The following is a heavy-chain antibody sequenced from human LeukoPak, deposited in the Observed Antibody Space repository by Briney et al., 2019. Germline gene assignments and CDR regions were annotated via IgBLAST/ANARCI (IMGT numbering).Heavy chain of an antibody. D-gene: IGHD2-2*01. CDR2: ISGSGGST. CDR3: AKLYCSSVNCYVDY. CDR1: GFTFSSYA. J-gene: IGHJ4*02. V-gene: IGHV3-23*01. Sequence: GGPLRLSCAASGFTFSSYAMTWVRQAPGKGLEWVSGISGSGGSTYYADSVKGRFTISRDNSKNTLYLQMSSLRAEDTAVYYCAKLYCSSVNCYVDYWGQGTLVTVSS.